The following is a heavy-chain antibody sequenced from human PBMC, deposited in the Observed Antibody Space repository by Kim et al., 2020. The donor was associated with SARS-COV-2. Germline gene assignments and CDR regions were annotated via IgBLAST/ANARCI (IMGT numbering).Heavy chain of an antibody. V-gene: IGHV4-59*01. J-gene: IGHJ3*02. CDR1: GGSISSYY. Sequence: SETLSLTCTVSGGSISSYYWSWIRQPPGKGLEWIGYIYYSGSTNYNPSLKSRVTISVDTSKNQFSLKLSSVTAADTAVYYCARAPGLWFGGIDAFDIWGQGTMVTVSS. D-gene: IGHD3-10*01. CDR2: IYYSGST. CDR3: ARAPGLWFGGIDAFDI.